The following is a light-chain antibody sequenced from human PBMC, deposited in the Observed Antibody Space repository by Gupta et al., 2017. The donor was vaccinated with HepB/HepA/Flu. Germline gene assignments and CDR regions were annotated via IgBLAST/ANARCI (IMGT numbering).Light chain of an antibody. J-gene: IGKJ4*01. CDR3: QQRSAWPVT. CDR1: QSISSL. CDR2: DAS. V-gene: IGKV3-11*01. Sequence: TQSPATLCLSPGERATLSCRASQSISSLLAWYQQKPGQAPRLLISDASSRAAGIPARFSGSGSGTDFTLTISSLEPEDFAVYYCQQRSAWPVTFGGGTKVEIK.